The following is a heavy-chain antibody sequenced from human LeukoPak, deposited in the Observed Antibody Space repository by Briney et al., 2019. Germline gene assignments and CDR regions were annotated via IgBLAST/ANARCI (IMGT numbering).Heavy chain of an antibody. J-gene: IGHJ2*01. CDR3: ARVSTNSRVGGYDPQWYFDL. CDR1: GYTFINYG. Sequence: ASVKVSCKASGYTFINYGFTWVRQAPGQGLEWTGWISGYNGNTNYLQKFQGRVTMTTDTSTNTVYMELRSLSSDDTAVYYCARVSTNSRVGGYDPQWYFDLWGRGTLVTVSS. D-gene: IGHD5-12*01. CDR2: ISGYNGNT. V-gene: IGHV1-18*04.